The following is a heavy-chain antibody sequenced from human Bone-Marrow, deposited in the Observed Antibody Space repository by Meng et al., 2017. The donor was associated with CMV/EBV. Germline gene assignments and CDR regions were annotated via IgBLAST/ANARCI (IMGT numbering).Heavy chain of an antibody. J-gene: IGHJ4*02. D-gene: IGHD6-13*01. CDR2: INHSGST. Sequence: QVQLQQWGAVLLKPSXXXSLTCAVYGGSFSGYYWSWIRQPPGKGLEWIGEINHSGSTNYNPSLKSRVTISVDTSKNQFSLKLSSVTAADTAVYYCARGAAAGQLGYWGQGTLGTVSS. CDR1: GGSFSGYY. CDR3: ARGAAAGQLGY. V-gene: IGHV4-34*01.